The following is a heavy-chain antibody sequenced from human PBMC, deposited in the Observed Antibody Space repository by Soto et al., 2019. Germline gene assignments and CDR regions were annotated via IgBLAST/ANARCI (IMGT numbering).Heavy chain of an antibody. J-gene: IGHJ5*02. V-gene: IGHV4-39*07. D-gene: IGHD3-22*01. CDR3: ARCLPRVAYYYDSRRFDP. Sequence: SETLSLTCTVSGDSVSNSGYYWGWIRQSPGKRLEWIGSVNLSGSKYYNPSLRSRVTLSVVTSKNQFSLKLSSVTAADTAVYYCARCLPRVAYYYDSRRFDPWGQGTLVTVSS. CDR2: VNLSGSK. CDR1: GDSVSNSGYY.